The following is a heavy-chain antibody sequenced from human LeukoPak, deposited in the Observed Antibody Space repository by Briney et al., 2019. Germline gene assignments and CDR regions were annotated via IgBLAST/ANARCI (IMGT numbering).Heavy chain of an antibody. V-gene: IGHV1-69*13. D-gene: IGHD2-2*01. CDR2: FIPIFGTA. CDR1: GGTFSSYA. CDR3: ARDDGVVPAAMPEDY. J-gene: IGHJ4*02. Sequence: SVKVSCKASGGTFSSYAISWVRQAPGQGLEWMGGFIPIFGTANYAQKFQGRVTITADESTSTAYMELSSLRSDDTAVYYCARDDGVVPAAMPEDYWGQGTLVTVSS.